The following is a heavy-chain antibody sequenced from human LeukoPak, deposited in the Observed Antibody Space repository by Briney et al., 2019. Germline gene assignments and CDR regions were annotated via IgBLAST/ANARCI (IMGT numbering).Heavy chain of an antibody. Sequence: SETLSLTWTVSGGSISSSSYYWGWIRQPPGKGLEWIGSIYYSGSTYYNPSLKSRVTISVDTSKNQFSLKLSSVTAADTAVYYCARDRPMITFGGVIVTHFDYWGQGTLVTVSS. J-gene: IGHJ4*02. V-gene: IGHV4-39*07. D-gene: IGHD3-16*02. CDR2: IYYSGST. CDR3: ARDRPMITFGGVIVTHFDY. CDR1: GGSISSSSYY.